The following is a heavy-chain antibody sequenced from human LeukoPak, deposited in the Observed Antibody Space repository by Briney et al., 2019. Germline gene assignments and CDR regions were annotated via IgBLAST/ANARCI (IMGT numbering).Heavy chain of an antibody. D-gene: IGHD5/OR15-5a*01. J-gene: IGHJ4*02. Sequence: ASVKVSCKASGYTFIGYYLHWVRQAPGQGLEWMGWINPTSGGTNYAQKFQDRVTMTRATSINTTYMELSRLTSDDTAVYYCARLVGLSTTASYWGQGTLVIVSS. V-gene: IGHV1-2*02. CDR2: INPTSGGT. CDR1: GYTFIGYY. CDR3: ARLVGLSTTASY.